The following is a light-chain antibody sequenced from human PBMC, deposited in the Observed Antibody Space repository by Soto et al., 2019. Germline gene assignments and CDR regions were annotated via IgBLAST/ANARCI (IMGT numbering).Light chain of an antibody. V-gene: IGKV3-11*01. CDR1: QGVRSY. CDR2: DAS. Sequence: EIVLTQSPATLSLSPGERATLSCRASQGVRSYLAWYQQKPGQAPRLLIYDASNRATGIPARFSGSGSGTDFTLTISSLEPEDFAVYYCQQYGSSPITFGQGTRLEIK. J-gene: IGKJ5*01. CDR3: QQYGSSPIT.